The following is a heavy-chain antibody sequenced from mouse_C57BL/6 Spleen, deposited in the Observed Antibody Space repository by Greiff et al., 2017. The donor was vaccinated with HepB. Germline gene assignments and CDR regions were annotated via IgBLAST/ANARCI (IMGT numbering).Heavy chain of an antibody. D-gene: IGHD1-1*01. CDR2: ISDGGSYT. Sequence: EVKLMESGGGLVKPGGSLKLSCAASGFTFSSYAMSWVRQTPEKRPEWVATISDGGSYTYYPDNVKGRFTISRDNAKNNLYLQMSHLKSEDTAMYYCAREGYYGSSYVYFDVWGTGTTVTVSS. V-gene: IGHV5-4*01. CDR3: AREGYYGSSYVYFDV. CDR1: GFTFSSYA. J-gene: IGHJ1*03.